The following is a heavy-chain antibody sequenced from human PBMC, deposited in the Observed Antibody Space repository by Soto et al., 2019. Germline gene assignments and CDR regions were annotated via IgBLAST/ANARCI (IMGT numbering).Heavy chain of an antibody. CDR2: IDPSDSQT. CDR3: ARQIYDSYTGPNFHYYFDS. J-gene: IGHJ4*02. CDR1: GYSFAGYW. V-gene: IGHV5-10-1*01. Sequence: GESLKISCKGSGYSFAGYWITWVRQKPGKGLEWMGRIDPSDSQTYYSPSFRGHVTISATKSITTVFLQWGSLRASDTAMYYCARQIYDSYTGPNFHYYFDSWGQGTTVTVSS. D-gene: IGHD2-8*02.